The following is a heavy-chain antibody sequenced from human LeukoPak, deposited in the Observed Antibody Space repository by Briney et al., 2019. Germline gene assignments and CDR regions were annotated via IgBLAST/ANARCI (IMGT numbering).Heavy chain of an antibody. J-gene: IGHJ4*02. Sequence: GGSLRLSCAASGFTFSGHLMSWVRQAPGKGLEWVANINQDGSEKYYVESVKGRFTISRDNARDSLYLQMNSLRAEDTAVYYCARAGCYYGSGTTLGVDWDQGTLVTVSS. CDR3: ARAGCYYGSGTTLGVD. D-gene: IGHD3-10*01. CDR2: INQDGSEK. CDR1: GFTFSGHL. V-gene: IGHV3-7*01.